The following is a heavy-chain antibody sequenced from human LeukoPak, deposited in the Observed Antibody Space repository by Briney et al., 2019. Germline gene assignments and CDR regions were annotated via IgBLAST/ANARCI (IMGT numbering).Heavy chain of an antibody. CDR1: GFTFSDYY. CDR3: AREVKYYDSSGYYYRYFDY. CDR2: ISSSSSYT. V-gene: IGHV3-11*06. J-gene: IGHJ4*02. Sequence: GGSLRLSCAASGFTFSDYYMTWIRQAPGKGLEWVSYISSSSSYTNYADSVKGRFTISRDNSKNTLYLQMNSLRAEDTAVYYCAREVKYYDSSGYYYRYFDYWGLGTLVTVSS. D-gene: IGHD3-22*01.